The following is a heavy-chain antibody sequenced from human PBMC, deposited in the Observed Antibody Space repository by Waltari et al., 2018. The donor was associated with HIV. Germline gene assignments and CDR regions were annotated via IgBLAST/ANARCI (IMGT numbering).Heavy chain of an antibody. CDR1: GGSVSSGTSY. CDR3: ARRGTGGRAFDI. D-gene: IGHD7-27*01. V-gene: IGHV4-61*01. Sequence: QVQLQESGPGLAKSSETLSLTCPVSGGSVSSGTSYWSWTRQPPGKGLEWIGYIYNSGNTNYNPSLKSRVTISVDTSKNQFSLRLSSVTAADTAVYYCARRGTGGRAFDIWGQGTMVTVSS. CDR2: IYNSGNT. J-gene: IGHJ3*02.